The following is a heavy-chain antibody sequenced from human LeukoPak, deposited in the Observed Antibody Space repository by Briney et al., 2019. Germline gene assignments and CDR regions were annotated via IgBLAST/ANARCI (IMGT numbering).Heavy chain of an antibody. J-gene: IGHJ4*02. Sequence: GWALRLSCAASGFRFSSYGMHWVRQAPGKGVEWVAVICYDGSKKYYADSAKGRFTISRDNSKNTLYLQMNRLRAEDTALYYCASDGRLGELDYWGQGTLVTVSS. CDR1: GFRFSSYG. D-gene: IGHD3-16*01. CDR3: ASDGRLGELDY. CDR2: ICYDGSKK. V-gene: IGHV3-33*01.